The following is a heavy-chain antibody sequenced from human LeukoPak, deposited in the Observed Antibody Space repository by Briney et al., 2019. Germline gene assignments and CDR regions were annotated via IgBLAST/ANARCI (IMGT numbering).Heavy chain of an antibody. CDR1: GVTLEEYG. D-gene: IGHD6-19*01. Sequence: GRSLRLSCAASGVTLEEYGMSWGRHAPGRGAEWGSGINWNGGSRVYADSVKGRFNYSRDNAKNSLYLQLNTLRPEDTTVYYCARTSRWGSGWFLGVNSFDIWGQGTMVTVSS. V-gene: IGHV3-20*04. CDR3: ARTSRWGSGWFLGVNSFDI. J-gene: IGHJ3*02. CDR2: INWNGGSR.